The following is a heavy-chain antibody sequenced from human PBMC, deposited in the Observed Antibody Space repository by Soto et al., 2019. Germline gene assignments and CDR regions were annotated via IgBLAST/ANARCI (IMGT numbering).Heavy chain of an antibody. J-gene: IGHJ4*02. Sequence: GGSLRLSCVASGFTFSSFEMNWIRQAPGKGPEWIAVINPSGRTISYADSVKGRFTISADKSISTAYLQWSSLKASDTAMYYCAASRTHFDYWGQGTLVTVSS. D-gene: IGHD2-2*01. CDR1: GFTFSSFE. V-gene: IGHV3-48*03. CDR2: INPSGRTI. CDR3: AASRTHFDY.